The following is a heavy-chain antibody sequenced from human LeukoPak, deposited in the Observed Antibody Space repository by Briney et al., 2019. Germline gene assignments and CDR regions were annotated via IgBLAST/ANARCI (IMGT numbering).Heavy chain of an antibody. D-gene: IGHD3-22*01. Sequence: SETLSLTCAVYGGSFSGYYWSWIRQPPGKGLEWIGEINHSGSTNYNPSLKSRVTISVDASKNQFSLKLSSVTAADTAVYYCASANYDSSGYGRMWVTLGYYFDYWGQGTLVTVSS. CDR3: ASANYDSSGYGRMWVTLGYYFDY. V-gene: IGHV4-34*01. CDR1: GGSFSGYY. CDR2: INHSGST. J-gene: IGHJ4*02.